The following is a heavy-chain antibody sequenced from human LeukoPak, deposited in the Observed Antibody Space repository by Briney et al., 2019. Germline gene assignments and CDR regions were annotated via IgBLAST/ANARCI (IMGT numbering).Heavy chain of an antibody. CDR3: ARVRDYYYYYGMDV. CDR1: DGSISGFY. CDR2: IHYRGSP. V-gene: IGHV4-59*12. Sequence: PSETLSLTCTVSDGSISGFYWSWIRQPPGKGLEWVGYIHYRGSPSYNPTLKSRVTISVDTPKNQFSLKLSSVTAADTAVYYCARVRDYYYYYGMDVWGQGTTVTVSS. J-gene: IGHJ6*02.